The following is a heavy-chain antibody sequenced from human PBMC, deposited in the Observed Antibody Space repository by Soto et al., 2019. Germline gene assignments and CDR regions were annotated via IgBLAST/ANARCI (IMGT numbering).Heavy chain of an antibody. CDR3: ARDITGTTMGLDY. CDR2: IIPIFGTA. V-gene: IGHV1-69*06. J-gene: IGHJ4*02. D-gene: IGHD1-20*01. Sequence: ASVKVSCKASGGTFSSYAISWVRQAPGQGLEWMGGIIPIFGTANYAQKFQGRVTITADKSTSTAYMELSSLRSEDTAVYYCARDITGTTMGLDYWGQGTLVTVSS. CDR1: GGTFSSYA.